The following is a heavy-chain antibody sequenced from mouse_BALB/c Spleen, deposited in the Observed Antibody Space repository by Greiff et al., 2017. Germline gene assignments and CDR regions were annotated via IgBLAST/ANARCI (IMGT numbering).Heavy chain of an antibody. CDR3: ARQGAMDY. CDR2: ISSGSSTI. J-gene: IGHJ4*01. V-gene: IGHV5-17*02. CDR1: GFTFSSFG. Sequence: EVKLVESGGGLVQPGGSRKLSCAASGFTFSSFGMHWVRQAPEKGLEWVAYISSGSSTIYYADTVKGRFTISRDNAKNTLYLQMSSLKSEDTAMYYCARQGAMDYWGQGTSVTVSS.